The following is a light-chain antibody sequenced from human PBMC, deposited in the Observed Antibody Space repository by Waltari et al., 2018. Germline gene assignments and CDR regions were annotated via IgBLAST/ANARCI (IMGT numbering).Light chain of an antibody. CDR1: SRDIGRYDI. Sequence: QSALTQPAAVSGSPGQSVTLSCTGASRDIGRYDIVPWYQQPPGHAPQLVISDVSKRPSGVSDRFSGSKSGDTASLTISGLQFEDEADYYCCSYAGNYVWVFGGGTRLTVL. CDR2: DVS. CDR3: CSYAGNYVWV. V-gene: IGLV2-23*02. J-gene: IGLJ3*02.